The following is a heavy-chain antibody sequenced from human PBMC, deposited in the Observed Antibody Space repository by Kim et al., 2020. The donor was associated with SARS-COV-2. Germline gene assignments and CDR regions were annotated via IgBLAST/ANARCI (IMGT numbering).Heavy chain of an antibody. CDR1: GGTFSSYA. Sequence: SVKVSCKASGGTFSSYAISWVRQAPGQGLEWMGGIIPIFGTANYAQKFQGRVTITADESTSTAYMELSSLRSEDTAVYYCAWGYFDWLLRNYYFDYWGQGTLVTVSS. CDR3: AWGYFDWLLRNYYFDY. V-gene: IGHV1-69*13. D-gene: IGHD3-9*01. J-gene: IGHJ4*02. CDR2: IIPIFGTA.